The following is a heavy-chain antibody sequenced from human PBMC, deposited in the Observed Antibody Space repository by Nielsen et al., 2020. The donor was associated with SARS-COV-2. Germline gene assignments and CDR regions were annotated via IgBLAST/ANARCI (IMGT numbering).Heavy chain of an antibody. D-gene: IGHD3-3*01. V-gene: IGHV1-69*01. Sequence: WVRQAPGQGLEWMGGIIPIFGTANYAQKFQGRVTITADESTSTAYMELSSLRSEDTAVYYCARGGFTIHGMDVWGQGTTVTVSS. CDR3: ARGGFTIHGMDV. J-gene: IGHJ6*02. CDR2: IIPIFGTA.